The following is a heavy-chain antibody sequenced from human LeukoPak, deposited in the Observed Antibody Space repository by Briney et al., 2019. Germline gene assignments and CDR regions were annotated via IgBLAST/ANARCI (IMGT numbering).Heavy chain of an antibody. D-gene: IGHD5-18*01. CDR1: GGTFSSYA. CDR2: IIPIFGSA. V-gene: IGHV1-69*01. Sequence: SVKVSCKASGGTFSSYAVSWVRQAPGQGLEWMGGIIPIFGSANYAQKFQGRVTITADESTSTAYMELSSLRSEDTAVYYCARSGYSYDYFDYWGQGTLVTVSS. J-gene: IGHJ4*02. CDR3: ARSGYSYDYFDY.